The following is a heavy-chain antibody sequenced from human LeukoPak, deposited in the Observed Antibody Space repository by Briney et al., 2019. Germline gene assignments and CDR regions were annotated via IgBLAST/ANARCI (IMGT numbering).Heavy chain of an antibody. D-gene: IGHD3-9*01. Sequence: GGSLRLSCAASGFTFSSYAMSWVRQAPGKGLEWVSAISGSGGSTYYTDSVKGRFTISRDNAQNSLYLQMNSLRAEDTAVYYCARDRGQTGYYWSYYYYMDVWGIGTTVTVSS. CDR3: ARDRGQTGYYWSYYYYMDV. V-gene: IGHV3-23*01. CDR2: ISGSGGST. J-gene: IGHJ6*03. CDR1: GFTFSSYA.